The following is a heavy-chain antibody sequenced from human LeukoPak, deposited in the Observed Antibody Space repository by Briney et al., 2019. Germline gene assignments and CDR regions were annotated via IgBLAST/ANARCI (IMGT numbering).Heavy chain of an antibody. V-gene: IGHV3-33*01. CDR3: ARETAMVPDH. CDR2: IWYDGSNK. D-gene: IGHD5-18*01. CDR1: GFTFSRNG. J-gene: IGHJ5*02. Sequence: GRSLRLSCAASGFTFSRNGMHWVRQAPGKGLEWVAVIWYDGSNKHYADSVKGRLTISRDNSKNTLYLQMNSLRAEDTAVYYCARETAMVPDHWGQGTLVTVSS.